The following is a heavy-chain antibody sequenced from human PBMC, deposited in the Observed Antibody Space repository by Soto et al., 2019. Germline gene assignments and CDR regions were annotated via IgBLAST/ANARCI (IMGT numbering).Heavy chain of an antibody. Sequence: SETLSLTCTVSGGSISSYYWSWIRQPAGKGLEWIGRIYTSGSTNYNPSLKSRVTMSVDTSKNQFSLKQSSVTAADTAVYYCARRKDYDILTGYPNDAFDIWGQGTMVTVSS. CDR1: GGSISSYY. D-gene: IGHD3-9*01. CDR3: ARRKDYDILTGYPNDAFDI. V-gene: IGHV4-4*07. CDR2: IYTSGST. J-gene: IGHJ3*02.